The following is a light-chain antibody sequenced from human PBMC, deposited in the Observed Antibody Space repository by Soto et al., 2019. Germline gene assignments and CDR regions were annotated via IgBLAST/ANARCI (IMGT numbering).Light chain of an antibody. CDR2: GVS. Sequence: EIVMTQSPATLSVSPGEGVTLSCRASQSITTNLAWYQQKPGQSPSLLIYGVSTRASGIPARFSGSGSGTDFTLTISSLQSEDFAVYYCQQYISWPLTFGGGTNVEI. J-gene: IGKJ4*01. V-gene: IGKV3D-15*01. CDR3: QQYISWPLT. CDR1: QSITTN.